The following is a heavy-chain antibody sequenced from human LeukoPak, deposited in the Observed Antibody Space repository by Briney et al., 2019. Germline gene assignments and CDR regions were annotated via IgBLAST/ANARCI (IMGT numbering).Heavy chain of an antibody. CDR2: IYYSGST. J-gene: IGHJ5*02. D-gene: IGHD2-15*01. CDR3: ARGYCSGGSCYLAPSFDP. V-gene: IGHV4-59*01. CDR1: GGSISSYY. Sequence: SETLSLTCTVSGGSISSYYWSWFRQPPGKGPEWIGYIYYSGSTNYNSSLKSRVTISVDTSKNQFSLKLSSVTAADTAVYYCARGYCSGGSCYLAPSFDPWGQGTLVTVSS.